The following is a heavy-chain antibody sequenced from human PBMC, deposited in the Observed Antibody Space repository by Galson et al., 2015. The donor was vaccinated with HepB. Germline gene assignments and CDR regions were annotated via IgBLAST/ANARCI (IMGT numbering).Heavy chain of an antibody. D-gene: IGHD3-16*01. Sequence: SLRLSCAASGFTFSDYSMNWVRQASGEGPEWVSYISSSNARTTYADSVKGRFTISRDNAKNSLYLQMNSLRVEDTAIYYCARGPCYGTNGFGAGFDYWGQGTPVTV. CDR1: GFTFSDYS. J-gene: IGHJ4*03. CDR2: ISSSNART. CDR3: ARGPCYGTNGFGAGFDY. V-gene: IGHV3-11*06.